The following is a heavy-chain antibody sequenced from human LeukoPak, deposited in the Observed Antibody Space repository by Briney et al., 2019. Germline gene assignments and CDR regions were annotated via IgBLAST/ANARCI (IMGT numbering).Heavy chain of an antibody. D-gene: IGHD3-22*01. CDR1: GYTFTGYY. J-gene: IGHJ3*02. Sequence: ASVKVSCKASGYTFTGYYMHWVRQAPGQGPEWMGWINPNSGGTNYAQKFQGWVTMTRDTSISTAYMELRRLRSDDTAVYYCARGYYDSSGYSDAFDIWGQGTMVTVSS. CDR2: INPNSGGT. CDR3: ARGYYDSSGYSDAFDI. V-gene: IGHV1-2*04.